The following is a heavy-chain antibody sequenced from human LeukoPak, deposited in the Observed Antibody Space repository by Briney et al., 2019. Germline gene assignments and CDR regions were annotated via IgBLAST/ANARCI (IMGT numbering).Heavy chain of an antibody. CDR2: INHSGST. CDR1: GGSFSGYY. J-gene: IGHJ4*02. CDR3: ARDSNYGGSLDY. D-gene: IGHD4-11*01. V-gene: IGHV4-34*01. Sequence: KPSETLSLTCAVYGGSFSGYYWSWIRQPPGKGLEWIGEINHSGSTNYNPSLKSRVTISVDTSKNQFSLKLSSVTAADTAVYYCARDSNYGGSLDYWGQGTLVTVSS.